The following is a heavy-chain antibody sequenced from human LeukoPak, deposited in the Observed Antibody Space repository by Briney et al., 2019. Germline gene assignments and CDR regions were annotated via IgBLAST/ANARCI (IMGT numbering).Heavy chain of an antibody. V-gene: IGHV3-30*02. J-gene: IGHJ6*03. D-gene: IGHD1-26*01. CDR3: AKGRGWEASYYYYYIDV. Sequence: GGALRLSCAASGFTFSSYGIHWVRQAPGKGLEGVAFIRYDGSNKYYTDSVKGRFTISRDNSKNTLYLQMNSLRAEDTAVYYCAKGRGWEASYYYYYIDVWGKGTTVTISS. CDR1: GFTFSSYG. CDR2: IRYDGSNK.